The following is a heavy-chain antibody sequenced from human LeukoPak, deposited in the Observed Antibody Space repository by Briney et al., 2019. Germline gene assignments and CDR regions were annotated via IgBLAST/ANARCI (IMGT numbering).Heavy chain of an antibody. CDR1: GFTLSYHW. D-gene: IGHD1/OR15-1a*01. Sequence: GGSLRLSCAASGFTLSYHWMHWVRQAPGKGLVWVSCINGDGSSTNYADSVKGRFTISRDNAKNTLYLEMNSLRAEDTAVYYCTRDPRNKGFDPWGQGTLVTVSS. J-gene: IGHJ5*02. CDR2: INGDGSST. CDR3: TRDPRNKGFDP. V-gene: IGHV3-74*01.